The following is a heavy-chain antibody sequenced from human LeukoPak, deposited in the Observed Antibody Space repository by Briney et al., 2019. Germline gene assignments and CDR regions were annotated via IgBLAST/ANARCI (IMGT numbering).Heavy chain of an antibody. Sequence: TGGSLRLSCEASGFTFNSYNMNWVRQAPGKGLEWISYISSSSGTIYYADSVKGRFTISRDNAKNSLYLQMNSLRADDTAVYYCARDRGYCSGGSCYLDAYYYYYMDVWGKGTTVTISS. CDR1: GFTFNSYN. D-gene: IGHD2-15*01. CDR2: ISSSSGTI. J-gene: IGHJ6*03. V-gene: IGHV3-48*01. CDR3: ARDRGYCSGGSCYLDAYYYYYMDV.